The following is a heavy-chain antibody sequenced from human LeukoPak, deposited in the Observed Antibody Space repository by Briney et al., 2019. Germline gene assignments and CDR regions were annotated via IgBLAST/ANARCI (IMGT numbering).Heavy chain of an antibody. V-gene: IGHV3-21*01. CDR2: ITSSGTYI. CDR3: ARDTHYYGSGSPAFDI. CDR1: GFTFSNYN. J-gene: IGHJ3*02. Sequence: GGSLRLSCAASGFTFSNYNMNWVRQAPGKAMDWVSSITSSGTYIFYADSVKGRFTISRDNAKNSLYLQMDSLGPEDTAVYYCARDTHYYGSGSPAFDIWGQGTMVTVSS. D-gene: IGHD3-10*01.